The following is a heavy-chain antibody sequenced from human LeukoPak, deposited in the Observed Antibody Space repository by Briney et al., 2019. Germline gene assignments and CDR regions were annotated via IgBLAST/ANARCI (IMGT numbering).Heavy chain of an antibody. CDR1: GFTFSSYG. CDR2: IWYDGNNK. V-gene: IGHV3-33*01. J-gene: IGHJ4*02. Sequence: GGSLRLSCAASGFTFSSYGMHWVRQAPGKGLEWVAIIWYDGNNKYYADSVKGRFTISRDNSKNTLYLQMNSLRAEDTAVYYCARGDSSSSLDYWGQGTLVTVSS. D-gene: IGHD6-6*01. CDR3: ARGDSSSSLDY.